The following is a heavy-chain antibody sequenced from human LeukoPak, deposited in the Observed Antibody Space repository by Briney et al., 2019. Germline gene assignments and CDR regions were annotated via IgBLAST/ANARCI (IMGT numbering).Heavy chain of an antibody. CDR1: GGSISSYY. V-gene: IGHV4-59*12. CDR3: AGYDSSTYYAFDI. J-gene: IGHJ3*02. CDR2: IYYSGST. D-gene: IGHD3-22*01. Sequence: PSGTLSLTCGVSGGSISSYYWSWIRQPPGKGLEWIGYIYYSGSTNYNPSLKSRVTMSVDTSKNQFSLKLSSVTAADTAVYFCAGYDSSTYYAFDIWGQGTLVTVSS.